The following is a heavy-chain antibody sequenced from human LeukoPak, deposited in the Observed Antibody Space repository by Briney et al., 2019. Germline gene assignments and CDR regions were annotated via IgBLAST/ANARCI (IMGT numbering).Heavy chain of an antibody. Sequence: GGSLRLSCAASEFTVSNNYMSWVRQAPGKGLEWVSSISSGSKYIYNADSVKGRFTISRDNAKNSLYLQMNSLRAEDTAVYYCARALSYSYGSMDFWGQGTLVIVSS. D-gene: IGHD5-18*01. CDR3: ARALSYSYGSMDF. CDR2: ISSGSKYI. V-gene: IGHV3-21*01. CDR1: EFTVSNNY. J-gene: IGHJ4*02.